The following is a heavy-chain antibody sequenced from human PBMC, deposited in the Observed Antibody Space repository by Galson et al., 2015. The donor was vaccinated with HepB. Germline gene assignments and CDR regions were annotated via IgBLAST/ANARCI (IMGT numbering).Heavy chain of an antibody. V-gene: IGHV3-23*01. Sequence: SLRLSCAGSGFIFRHHAMAWIRQAPGKGLEWVSIISRGGDLSSSYVDSVRGRFIVSKENSRNTASLQMSSLSVDDTDIYYCARATWRDKEWPIFDSWGQGTLVTVSS. CDR1: GFIFRHHA. D-gene: IGHD1-1*01. CDR2: ISRGGDLSS. CDR3: ARATWRDKEWPIFDS. J-gene: IGHJ4*02.